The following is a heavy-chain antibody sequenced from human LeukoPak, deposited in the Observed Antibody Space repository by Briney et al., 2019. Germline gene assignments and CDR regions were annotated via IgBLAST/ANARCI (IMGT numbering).Heavy chain of an antibody. Sequence: GGSLRLSCAASGFTFSYYGMHWVRQPPGKGLDWVAFIRYKASDRYYADSVKGRFTISRDNSKNTLYLQMNSLRAEDTAVYYCARVKGGYYFDYWGQGTLVTVSS. CDR1: GFTFSYYG. CDR2: IRYKASDR. CDR3: ARVKGGYYFDY. D-gene: IGHD3-16*01. V-gene: IGHV3-30*02. J-gene: IGHJ4*02.